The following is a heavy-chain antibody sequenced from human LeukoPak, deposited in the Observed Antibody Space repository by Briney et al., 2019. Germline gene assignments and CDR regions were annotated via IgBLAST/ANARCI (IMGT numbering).Heavy chain of an antibody. CDR1: GYSISSGYY. J-gene: IGHJ5*02. Sequence: PSETLSLTCTVSGYSISSGYYWGWIRQPPGKGLEWIGSIYYSGSTYYNPSLKSRVTISVDTSKNQFSLKLSSVTAADTAVYYCARGPNDSSSWLWSNNGVDWFDPWGQGTLVTVSS. V-gene: IGHV4-38-2*02. CDR2: IYYSGST. D-gene: IGHD6-13*01. CDR3: ARGPNDSSSWLWSNNGVDWFDP.